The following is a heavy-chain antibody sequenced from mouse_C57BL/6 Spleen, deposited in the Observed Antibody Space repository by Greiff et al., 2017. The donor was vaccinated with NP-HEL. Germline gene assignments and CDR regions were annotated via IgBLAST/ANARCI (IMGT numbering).Heavy chain of an antibody. J-gene: IGHJ2*01. CDR1: GFTFSDYG. CDR2: ISSGSSTI. CDR3: ARPGGSLYFDY. Sequence: EVKLMESGGGLVKPGASLKLSCAASGFTFSDYGMHWVRQAPEKGLEWVAYISSGSSTIYYADKVKGRFTISRDNATNTLFLQMTSLRSEDTAMYYCARPGGSLYFDYWGQGTTLTVSS. V-gene: IGHV5-17*01.